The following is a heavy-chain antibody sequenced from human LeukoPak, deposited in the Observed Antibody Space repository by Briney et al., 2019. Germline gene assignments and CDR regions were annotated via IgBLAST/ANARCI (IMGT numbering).Heavy chain of an antibody. CDR3: ARCTTGYSSSWGFDY. CDR2: INHSGST. J-gene: IGHJ4*02. V-gene: IGHV4-34*01. CDR1: GGSFSGYY. D-gene: IGHD6-13*01. Sequence: SETLSLTCAVYGGSFSGYYWSWIRQPPGKGLEWIGEINHSGSTNYNPSLKSRVTTSVDTSKNQFSLELSSVTAADTAVYYCARCTTGYSSSWGFDYWGQGTLVTVSS.